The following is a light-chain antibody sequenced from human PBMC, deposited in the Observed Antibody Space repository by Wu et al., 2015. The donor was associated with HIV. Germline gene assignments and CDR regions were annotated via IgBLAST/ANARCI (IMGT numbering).Light chain of an antibody. V-gene: IGKV3-15*01. Sequence: EVVMTQSPATLSVSPGERVTLSCRTSQSVSNSLAWYQHKPGQGPRLLIYGSFTRASGTPARFSGSGSGTEFTLTISDIQSEDFAVYYCQHYHNWPPWTFGQGTKVEMK. CDR1: QSVSNS. CDR3: QHYHNWPPWT. J-gene: IGKJ1*01. CDR2: GSF.